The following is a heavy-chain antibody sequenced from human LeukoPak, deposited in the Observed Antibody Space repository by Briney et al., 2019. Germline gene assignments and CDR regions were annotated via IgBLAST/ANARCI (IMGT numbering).Heavy chain of an antibody. CDR2: IYYSGST. D-gene: IGHD6-13*01. CDR3: ARAAPGIAER. Sequence: SETLSLTCTVSGGSISSSSYYWGWIRQPPGKGLEWIGSIYYSGSTYYNPSLKSRVTISVDTSKNQFSLKLSSVTAADTAVYYCARAAPGIAERWGQGTLVTVSS. V-gene: IGHV4-39*07. J-gene: IGHJ4*02. CDR1: GGSISSSSYY.